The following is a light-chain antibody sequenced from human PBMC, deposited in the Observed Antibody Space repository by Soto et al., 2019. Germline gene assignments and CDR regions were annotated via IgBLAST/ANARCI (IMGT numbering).Light chain of an antibody. CDR2: ASS. J-gene: IGKJ5*01. CDR3: KQRNNIPVT. Sequence: DIQLTQSPSFLSASVGDRVTISCRASQGISSYLAWYQQTPGKAPKLLIYASSTVQSGVPSRFSGSGSGTEFTLTIGSLKTQDLATYYCKQRNNIPVTLGQRTRLHI. V-gene: IGKV1-9*01. CDR1: QGISSY.